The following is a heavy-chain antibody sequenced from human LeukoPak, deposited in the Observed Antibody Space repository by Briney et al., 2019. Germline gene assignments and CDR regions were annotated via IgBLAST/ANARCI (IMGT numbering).Heavy chain of an antibody. CDR2: VWYDGSHQ. CDR3: AKDKDTPATAQPQRGYFES. D-gene: IGHD2-21*02. Sequence: GGSLRLSCSAFGFTFGDYAFHWVRQAPGKGLEWVAVVWYDGSHQYYADSVKGRFTISRDNSKNTVDLQMNNLRVEDTAVYFCAKDKDTPATAQPQRGYFESWGQGTLVTVSS. J-gene: IGHJ4*02. CDR1: GFTFGDYA. V-gene: IGHV3-33*06.